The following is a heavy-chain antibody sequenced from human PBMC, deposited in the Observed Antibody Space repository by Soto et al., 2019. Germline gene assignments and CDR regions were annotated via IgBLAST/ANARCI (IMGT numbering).Heavy chain of an antibody. CDR2: INPSGGGT. CDR3: ARDQVAGTYYFDY. CDR1: GYIFSSHY. Sequence: QVQLVQSGAEVKKPGASVRVSCKASGYIFSSHYMHWVRQAPGQGLEWMGVINPSGGGTTYAQKFQGRVTMNRDTAPSTVYMELSSLTSDDTAVYYCARDQVAGTYYFDYWGQGTLVTVSS. V-gene: IGHV1-46*01. J-gene: IGHJ4*02.